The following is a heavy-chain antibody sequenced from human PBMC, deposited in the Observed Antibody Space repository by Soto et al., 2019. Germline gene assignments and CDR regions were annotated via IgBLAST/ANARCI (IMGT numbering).Heavy chain of an antibody. Sequence: PSETLSLTCTVSGGSINNGCYYWSWIRQHPGTGLEWIGYIYYSGSTYYNPSLKSRVTISVDTSKNQFSLKLSSVTAADTAVYYWARVEGATPPGGQEPLVT. CDR1: GGSINNGCYY. CDR3: ARVEGATPP. CDR2: IYYSGST. V-gene: IGHV4-31*03. J-gene: IGHJ5*02. D-gene: IGHD1-26*01.